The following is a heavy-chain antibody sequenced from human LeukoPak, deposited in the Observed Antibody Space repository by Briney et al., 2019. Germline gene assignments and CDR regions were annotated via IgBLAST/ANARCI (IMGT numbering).Heavy chain of an antibody. CDR3: ARDRTATIT. J-gene: IGHJ5*02. V-gene: IGHV4-59*01. D-gene: IGHD5-12*01. CDR2: IYYSEST. Sequence: SETLSLTCTVSGGSLSSYYWSWIRQPPGKGLAWIGYIYYSESTNYKPSLKSRVTISVDTSKNQFSLKLSSVTAADTAVYYCARDRTATITWGQGTLVTVSS. CDR1: GGSLSSYY.